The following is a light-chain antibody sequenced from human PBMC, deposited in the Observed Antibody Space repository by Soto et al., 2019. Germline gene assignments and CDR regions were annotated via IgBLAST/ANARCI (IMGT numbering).Light chain of an antibody. V-gene: IGKV3-11*01. CDR3: QQGGNWPLT. Sequence: EIILAQSQATLAVSAWETRILXCRASQSINSDVAWYQQKVGQTPRLLIHGASTRATGIAARFSGSGSGTDFTLTISYLEPEDFTVYYCQQGGNWPLTFGQGTRLEIK. CDR2: GAS. CDR1: QSINSD. J-gene: IGKJ5*01.